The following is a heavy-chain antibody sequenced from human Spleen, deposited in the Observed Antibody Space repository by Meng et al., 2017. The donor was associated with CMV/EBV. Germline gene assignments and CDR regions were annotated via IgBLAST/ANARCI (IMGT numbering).Heavy chain of an antibody. J-gene: IGHJ4*02. Sequence: ASVKVSCKASGYTFTSYGISWVRQAPGQGLEWMGWISAYNGNTNYAQKLQGGVTMTTDTSTSTAYMELRSLRSDDTAVYYCARVSGSYDPNYFDYWGQGTLVTVSS. CDR3: ARVSGSYDPNYFDY. D-gene: IGHD1-26*01. V-gene: IGHV1-18*01. CDR2: ISAYNGNT. CDR1: GYTFTSYG.